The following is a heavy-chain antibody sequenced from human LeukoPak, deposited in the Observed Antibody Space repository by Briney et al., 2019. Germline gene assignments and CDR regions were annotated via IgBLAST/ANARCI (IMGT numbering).Heavy chain of an antibody. CDR3: ARETIVVVAAAAFDY. V-gene: IGHV3-74*01. CDR1: GFTFSSNW. Sequence: PGGSLRLSCAASGFTFSSNWMHWVRQAPGKGLVWVSRINSDGSSTSYADSVKGRFTISRDNAKNTLYLQMNSLRAEDTAVYYCARETIVVVAAAAFDYWGQGTLVTVSS. J-gene: IGHJ4*02. D-gene: IGHD2-2*01. CDR2: INSDGSST.